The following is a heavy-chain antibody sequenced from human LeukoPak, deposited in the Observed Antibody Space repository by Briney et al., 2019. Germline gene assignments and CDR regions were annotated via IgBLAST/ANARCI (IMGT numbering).Heavy chain of an antibody. J-gene: IGHJ4*02. V-gene: IGHV4-39*07. D-gene: IGHD4-17*01. Sequence: SETLSLTCTVSGGSLSSSSYYWGWIRQPPGKGLEWIGSIYYSGSTYYNPSLKSRVTISVDTSKNQFSLKLSSVTAADTAVYYCARVFPYGDYTFDYWGQGTLVTVSS. CDR2: IYYSGST. CDR1: GGSLSSSSYY. CDR3: ARVFPYGDYTFDY.